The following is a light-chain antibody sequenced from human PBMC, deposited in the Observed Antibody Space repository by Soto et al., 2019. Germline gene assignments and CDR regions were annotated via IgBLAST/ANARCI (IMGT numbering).Light chain of an antibody. J-gene: IGLJ2*01. CDR3: GSSTDTDTLVI. V-gene: IGLV2-14*01. CDR2: EVT. CDR1: TSDVGRYKF. Sequence: ALTQPASVSGSPGQSITISCTGTTSDVGRYKFVSWYQHHPGKAPKLLIFEVTNRPSGVSSRFSGSKSGNTASLTISGLQTEDEATYYCGSSTDTDTLVIFGGGTKLTVL.